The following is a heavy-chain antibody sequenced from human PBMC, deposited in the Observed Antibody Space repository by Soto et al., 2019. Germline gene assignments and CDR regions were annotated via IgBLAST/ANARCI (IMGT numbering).Heavy chain of an antibody. D-gene: IGHD3-22*01. CDR3: AAEYYYGGSDPRDRIG. Sequence: QMQLVQSGPEVKKPGTSVKVSCKASGFTFTHSAMQWVRQARGQSLEWIGWIVVCSGNTNYAPTLQERVTITWDMSTFTAYMELSSLISEATAVYYCAAEYYYGGSDPRDRIGWGNGTLVTVSS. CDR2: IVVCSGNT. CDR1: GFTFTHSA. J-gene: IGHJ4*01. V-gene: IGHV1-58*02.